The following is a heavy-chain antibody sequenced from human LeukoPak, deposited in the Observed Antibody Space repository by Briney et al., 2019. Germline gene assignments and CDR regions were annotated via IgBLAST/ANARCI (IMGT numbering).Heavy chain of an antibody. Sequence: GVSRRLSCVASGLNFDESAMHWVRQAPGKGLEWVSLISADGGSTFSADSVKGRFSISRDNSKNSLYLQMNSLRSEDTAMYYCAKESGKFDYWGQGTLVAVSS. V-gene: IGHV3-43*02. J-gene: IGHJ4*02. CDR1: GLNFDESA. CDR2: ISADGGST. CDR3: AKESGKFDY.